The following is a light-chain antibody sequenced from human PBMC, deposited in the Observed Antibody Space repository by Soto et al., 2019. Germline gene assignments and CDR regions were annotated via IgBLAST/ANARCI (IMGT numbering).Light chain of an antibody. CDR2: GNS. CDR3: QSYDSSRSGSKV. V-gene: IGLV1-40*01. Sequence: QSVLTQPPSVSGAPGQRVTISCTGSDSNIGAGYDVHWYQQLPGTAPKLLIYGNSNRPSGVPDRFSGSKSGTSASLAITGLQAEDEADYYCQSYDSSRSGSKVFGTGTKLTVL. CDR1: DSNIGAGYD. J-gene: IGLJ1*01.